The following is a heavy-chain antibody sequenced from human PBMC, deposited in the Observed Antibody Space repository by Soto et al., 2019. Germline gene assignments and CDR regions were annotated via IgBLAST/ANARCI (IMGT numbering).Heavy chain of an antibody. CDR2: ISAHNGNT. CDR3: ARGRYGDY. CDR1: GYTFTSYS. Sequence: SGAEVKKPGASVKVSCKGSGYTFTSYSITWVRQAPGQGLEWMGWISAHNGNTDYAQRLQGRVTVTRDTSTSTAYMELRSLRSDDTAVYYCARGRYGDYWGQGALVTVSS. J-gene: IGHJ4*02. V-gene: IGHV1-18*01. D-gene: IGHD1-1*01.